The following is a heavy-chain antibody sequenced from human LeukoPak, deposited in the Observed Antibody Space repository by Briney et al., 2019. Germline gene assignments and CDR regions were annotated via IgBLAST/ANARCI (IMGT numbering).Heavy chain of an antibody. D-gene: IGHD3-22*01. V-gene: IGHV4-59*01. Sequence: SETLSLTCTVSGGSISSYYWSWIRQPPGKGLEWLGYIHYSGSTYYNPSPKSRVTISVDTSKNQFSLKVTSVTAAGTAVYYCARDRRAGQSGYWFDPWGQGTLVTVSS. CDR2: IHYSGST. CDR3: ARDRRAGQSGYWFDP. J-gene: IGHJ5*02. CDR1: GGSISSYY.